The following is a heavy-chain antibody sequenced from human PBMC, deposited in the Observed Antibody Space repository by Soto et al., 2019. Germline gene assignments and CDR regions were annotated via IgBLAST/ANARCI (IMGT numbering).Heavy chain of an antibody. V-gene: IGHV4-59*08. CDR3: ARRYVYYFDY. CDR1: GGSIISYY. CDR2: IYYSGST. Sequence: QVQLQESGPGLVKPSETLSLTCTVSGGSIISYYWSWIRQPPGKGLEWIGYIYYSGSTNYNPSLKSRVTISVDTSKNQLSLKLSSVTAADTAVYYCARRYVYYFDYWGQGTLVTVSS. J-gene: IGHJ4*02. D-gene: IGHD3-16*01.